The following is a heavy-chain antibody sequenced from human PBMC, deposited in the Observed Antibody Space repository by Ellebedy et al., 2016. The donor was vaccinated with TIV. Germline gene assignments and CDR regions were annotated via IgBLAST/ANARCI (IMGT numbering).Heavy chain of an antibody. D-gene: IGHD1-26*01. J-gene: IGHJ3*02. CDR2: IYSSGRT. CDR1: GGSFSDYN. Sequence: SETLSLXXAVYGGSFSDYNWSWIRQSPGRGLEWIGYIYSSGRTNYNPSLKGRVTISVDTSKNQFSLKLSSVTAADTAVYYCALNTGLGGWGVGNAFDIWGQGTMVTVSS. V-gene: IGHV4-34*01. CDR3: ALNTGLGGWGVGNAFDI.